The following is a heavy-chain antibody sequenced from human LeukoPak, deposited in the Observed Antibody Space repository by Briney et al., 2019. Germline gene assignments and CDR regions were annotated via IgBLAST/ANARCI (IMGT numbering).Heavy chain of an antibody. CDR2: ISAYNGNT. D-gene: IGHD3-16*01. CDR3: ARGRDGGKDYYYYMDV. Sequence: ASVKVSCKASGYTFTSYGISWVRQAPGQGLEWMGWISAYNGNTNYAQKLQGRVTMTTDTSTSTAYMELRSLRSDDTAVYYCARGRDGGKDYYYYMDVWGKGTTVTVSS. CDR1: GYTFTSYG. J-gene: IGHJ6*03. V-gene: IGHV1-18*01.